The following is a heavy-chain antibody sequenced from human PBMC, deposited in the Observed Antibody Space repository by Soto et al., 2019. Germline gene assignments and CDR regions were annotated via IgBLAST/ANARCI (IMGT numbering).Heavy chain of an antibody. CDR1: GGSISSSSYY. J-gene: IGHJ5*02. CDR3: ARLLFGAANWFDP. D-gene: IGHD3-16*01. CDR2: IYYSGST. V-gene: IGHV4-61*05. Sequence: SETLSLTCTVSGGSISSSSYYWGWIRQPPGKGLEWIGYIYYSGSTNYNPSLKSRVTISVDTSKNQFSLKLSSVTAADTAVYSCARLLFGAANWFDPWGQGTLVTVSS.